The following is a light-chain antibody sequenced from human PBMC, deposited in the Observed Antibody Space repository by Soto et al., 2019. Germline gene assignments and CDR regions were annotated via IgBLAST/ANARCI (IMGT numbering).Light chain of an antibody. CDR2: EVT. CDR1: SSDVGGYNY. Sequence: QSVLTQPPSASGSPGQSVTISCTGTSSDVGGYNYVSWYQKYPGKAPKLMIYEVTKRPSGVPDRFSGSKSGNTASLTISGLQAEDEADYYCCSYAGSSTYVFGTGTKV. V-gene: IGLV2-8*01. J-gene: IGLJ1*01. CDR3: CSYAGSSTYV.